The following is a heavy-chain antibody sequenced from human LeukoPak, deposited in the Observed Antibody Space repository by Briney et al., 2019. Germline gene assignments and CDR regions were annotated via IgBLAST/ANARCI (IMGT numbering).Heavy chain of an antibody. CDR3: ARDEWQLVGGGYYYYYMDV. V-gene: IGHV1-46*01. CDR2: INPSGGST. CDR1: GYTFTSYY. Sequence: ASVKVSCKASGYTFTSYYMHWVRQAPGQGLEWMGIINPSGGSTSYAQKFQGRVTMTRDMSTSTVYMELSSLRSEDTAVYYCARDEWQLVGGGYYYYYMDVWGKGTTVTVSS. J-gene: IGHJ6*03. D-gene: IGHD6-13*01.